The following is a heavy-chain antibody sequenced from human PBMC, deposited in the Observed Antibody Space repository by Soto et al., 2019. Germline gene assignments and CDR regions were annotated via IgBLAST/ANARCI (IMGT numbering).Heavy chain of an antibody. V-gene: IGHV1-69*08. Sequence: QVQLVQSGAEVKKPGSSVKVSCKASGGTFSSYTISWVRQAPGQGLEWMGRIIPILGMANYAQKFQGRVKITADKSTSTAYMELRSLRSEDTAVYYCAREEYYYGSGAFFDYWGQGTLVTVSS. CDR1: GGTFSSYT. J-gene: IGHJ4*02. CDR2: IIPILGMA. D-gene: IGHD3-10*01. CDR3: AREEYYYGSGAFFDY.